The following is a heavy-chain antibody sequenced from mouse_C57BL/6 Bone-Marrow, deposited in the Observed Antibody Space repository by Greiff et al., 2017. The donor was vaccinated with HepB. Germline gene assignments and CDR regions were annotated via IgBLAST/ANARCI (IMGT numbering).Heavy chain of an antibody. Sequence: EVHLVESGGGLVKPGGSLKLSCAASGFTFSDYGMHWVRQAPEKGLEWVAYISSGGSTIYYADTVKGRFTISRDKAKNTLFLQMTSLRSEDTAVYDCARWRCSNPFAYWGQGTLVTVSA. CDR3: ARWRCSNPFAY. D-gene: IGHD2-5*01. CDR1: GFTFSDYG. CDR2: ISSGGSTI. V-gene: IGHV5-17*01. J-gene: IGHJ3*01.